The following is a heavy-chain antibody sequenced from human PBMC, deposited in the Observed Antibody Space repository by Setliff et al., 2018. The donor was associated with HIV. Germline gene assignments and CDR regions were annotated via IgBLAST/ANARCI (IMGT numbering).Heavy chain of an antibody. D-gene: IGHD3-16*01. CDR3: ARLRLAVMMSLDYFDL. J-gene: IGHJ4*02. V-gene: IGHV4-4*09. CDR1: GGSITNFY. Sequence: LSLTCNVSGGSITNFYWSWIRQPPGKGLEWIGYIYNPGSTNFNPSLQSRVSMSVDVSTNQFSLRLTSVTTADTAVYYCARLRLAVMMSLDYFDLWGQGTLVTVSS. CDR2: IYNPGST.